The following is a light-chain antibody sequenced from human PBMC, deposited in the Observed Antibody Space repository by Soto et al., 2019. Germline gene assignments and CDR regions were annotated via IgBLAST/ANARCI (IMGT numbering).Light chain of an antibody. V-gene: IGKV3-15*01. J-gene: IGKJ2*01. CDR3: QQYNSYYT. CDR2: RAS. Sequence: DIVMTHSPATLSVSPGDRVTLPCRASQSVTSNLAWYQHKPGQSPRLLIYRASARATGVPDRFSGSGSGTEFTLTISSLQPDDFATYYCQQYNSYYTFGQGTTVDIK. CDR1: QSVTSN.